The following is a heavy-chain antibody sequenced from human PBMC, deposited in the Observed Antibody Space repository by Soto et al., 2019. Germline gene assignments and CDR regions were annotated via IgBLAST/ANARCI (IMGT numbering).Heavy chain of an antibody. Sequence: SETLSLTCTVSGGSIRSGGYYWSWVRQNPRKGLEWIGNIYYSGNTYYNPSLKSRLTISVDTSKNQFSLNLSSVTAADTAVYYCARDRLMATAGTARHYFGLDVWGQGTTVTV. V-gene: IGHV4-31*03. J-gene: IGHJ6*02. CDR2: IYYSGNT. CDR3: ARDRLMATAGTARHYFGLDV. CDR1: GGSIRSGGYY. D-gene: IGHD5-18*01.